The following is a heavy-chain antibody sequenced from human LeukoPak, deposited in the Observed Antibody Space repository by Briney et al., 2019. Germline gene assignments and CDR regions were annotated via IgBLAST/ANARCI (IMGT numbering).Heavy chain of an antibody. CDR2: IYTSGST. CDR1: GGSISSGSYY. CDR3: ARAGWSQTVRPTPYYMDV. V-gene: IGHV4-61*02. J-gene: IGHJ6*03. Sequence: SETLSLTCTVSGGSISSGSYYWSWIRQPAGKGLEWIGRIYTSGSTNYNPSLKSRVTISVDTSKNQFSLKLSSVTAADTAVYYCARAGWSQTVRPTPYYMDVWGKGTTVTVSS. D-gene: IGHD6-19*01.